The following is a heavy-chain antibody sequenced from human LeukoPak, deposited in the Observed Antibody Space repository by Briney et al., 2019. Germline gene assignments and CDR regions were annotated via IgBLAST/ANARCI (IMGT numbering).Heavy chain of an antibody. V-gene: IGHV3-23*01. D-gene: IGHD4-17*01. CDR2: ISGSGGST. CDR1: GFTFSSYG. J-gene: IGHJ5*02. Sequence: GGTLRLSCATSGFTFSSYGMSWVRQAPGKGLEWVSAISGSGGSTYYADSVKGRFTISRDNAKNSLYLQMNSLRAEDTAVYYCARVWVDYGDYLYPSGNWFDPWGQGTLVTVSS. CDR3: ARVWVDYGDYLYPSGNWFDP.